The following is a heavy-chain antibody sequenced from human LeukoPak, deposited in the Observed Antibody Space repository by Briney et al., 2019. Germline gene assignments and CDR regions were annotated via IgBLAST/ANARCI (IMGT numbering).Heavy chain of an antibody. V-gene: IGHV3-21*01. CDR1: GFTFSSYS. D-gene: IGHD4-17*01. J-gene: IGHJ6*03. CDR2: ISSSSSYI. Sequence: GGSLRLSCAASGFTFSSYSMNWVRQAPGKGLEWVSSISSSSSYIYYADSVKGRFTISRDNAKNSLYLQMNSLRAEDTAVYYCAKEGGVTTYYYYYYYMAVWGKGTTVTTSS. CDR3: AKEGGVTTYYYYYYYMAV.